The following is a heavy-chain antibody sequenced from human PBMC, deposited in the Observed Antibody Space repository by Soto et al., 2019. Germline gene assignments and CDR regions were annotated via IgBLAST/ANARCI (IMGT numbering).Heavy chain of an antibody. D-gene: IGHD2-15*01. J-gene: IGHJ4*02. CDR3: ARVGPVSLLDY. V-gene: IGHV3-30-3*01. Sequence: GGTLRRSCAACGCSFSSYAMHGVRQAPRKGLQWVAVISYDASNNYYADSVKGLFTISRHNSKNTLYLQMNSLTAEDTAVYYCARVGPVSLLDYWGRGPLVTVSS. CDR1: GCSFSSYA. CDR2: ISYDASNN.